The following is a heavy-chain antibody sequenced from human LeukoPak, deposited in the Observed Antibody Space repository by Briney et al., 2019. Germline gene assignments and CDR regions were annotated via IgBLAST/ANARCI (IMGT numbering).Heavy chain of an antibody. V-gene: IGHV3-7*01. D-gene: IGHD3-10*01. CDR3: ARAPGYYGSEGFDY. Sequence: GGSLRLSCAASGFTFSSYWMSWVRQAPGKGLEWVANIKQDGSEKYYVDSVKGRFTISRDNAKNSLYLQMNSLRAEDTAVYYCARAPGYYGSEGFDYWGQGTLVTVSS. CDR1: GFTFSSYW. CDR2: IKQDGSEK. J-gene: IGHJ4*02.